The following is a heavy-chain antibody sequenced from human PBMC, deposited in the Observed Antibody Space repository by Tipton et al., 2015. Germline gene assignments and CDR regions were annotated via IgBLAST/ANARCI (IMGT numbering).Heavy chain of an antibody. CDR1: GFTFNDCG. V-gene: IGHV3-30*18. Sequence: RSLRLSCATSGFTFNDCGMHWVRQAPGKGLERVAAISFDGSDKYYVDSVKGRFTISRDNSKNTLYLQMNSLRGEDTALYYCAKGPAAARRYFIYWGPGTLVTVSS. J-gene: IGHJ4*02. CDR2: ISFDGSDK. D-gene: IGHD6-6*01. CDR3: AKGPAAARRYFIY.